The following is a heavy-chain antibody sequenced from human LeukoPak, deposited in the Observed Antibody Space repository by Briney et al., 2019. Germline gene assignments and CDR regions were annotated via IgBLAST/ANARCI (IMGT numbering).Heavy chain of an antibody. CDR2: IWYDGSNK. D-gene: IGHD3-3*01. J-gene: IGHJ4*02. Sequence: GGSLRLSCAASGFTFSSYGMHWVRKAPGKGLEWVALIWYDGSNKYYADSVKGRFTISRDNSKNTLYLQMNSLRAEDTAVYYCARDRDAEWPLRILDYWGQGTLVTVSS. CDR3: ARDRDAEWPLRILDY. V-gene: IGHV3-33*01. CDR1: GFTFSSYG.